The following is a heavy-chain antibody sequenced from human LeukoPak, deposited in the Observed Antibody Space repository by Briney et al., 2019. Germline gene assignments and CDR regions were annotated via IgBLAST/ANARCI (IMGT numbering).Heavy chain of an antibody. CDR3: ARVWAGTVDY. V-gene: IGHV4-59*01. J-gene: IGHJ4*02. CDR1: GGSISSYY. D-gene: IGHD6-19*01. Sequence: SETLSLTCTVSGGSISSYYWSWIRQPPGKGLEWIGYIYYSGSTNYNPSLKSRVTISVDTSKNQFSLKLSSVTAADTAVYYCARVWAGTVDYWGRGTLVTVSS. CDR2: IYYSGST.